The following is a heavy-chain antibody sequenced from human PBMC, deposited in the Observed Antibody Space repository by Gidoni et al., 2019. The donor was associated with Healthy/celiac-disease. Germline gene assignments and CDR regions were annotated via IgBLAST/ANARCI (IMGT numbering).Heavy chain of an antibody. Sequence: QVPLQESGPGLVKPSETLSLPRPVSGGSISSYYWSWIRQPPGKGLEWIGYIYYSGGTNYNPSLKSRVTISVDTSKNQFSLKLSSVTAADTAVYYCARVFWDAFDIWGQGTMVTVSS. D-gene: IGHD3-9*01. V-gene: IGHV4-59*01. CDR1: GGSISSYY. CDR2: IYYSGGT. CDR3: ARVFWDAFDI. J-gene: IGHJ3*02.